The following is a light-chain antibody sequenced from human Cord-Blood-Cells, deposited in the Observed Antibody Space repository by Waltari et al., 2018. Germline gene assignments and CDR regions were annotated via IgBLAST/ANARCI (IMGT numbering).Light chain of an antibody. V-gene: IGKV1-39*01. CDR2: AAS. Sequence: DLHMTQSQCSLSASVGDRVTITCRSSQSIISYLNWYQQKPGKAPKLLIYAASSLQSGVPSRFSGSGSGTDFTLTISSLQPEDFATYYCQQSYSTPYTFGQGTKLEIK. CDR1: QSIISY. CDR3: QQSYSTPYT. J-gene: IGKJ2*01.